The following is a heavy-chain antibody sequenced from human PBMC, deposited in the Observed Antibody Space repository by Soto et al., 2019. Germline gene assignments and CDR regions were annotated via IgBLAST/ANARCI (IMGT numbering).Heavy chain of an antibody. CDR3: ARGRPLDYYYYMDV. CDR2: ISWNSGSI. J-gene: IGHJ6*03. D-gene: IGHD1-26*01. CDR1: GFTFDDYA. Sequence: EVQLVESGGGLVQPGRSLRLSCAASGFTFDDYAMHWVRQAPGKGLEGVSGISWNSGSIGYADSVKGRFTISKDNAKNALYLQMNSLRAEDTALYYCARGRPLDYYYYMDVWGKGTTVTVSS. V-gene: IGHV3-9*01.